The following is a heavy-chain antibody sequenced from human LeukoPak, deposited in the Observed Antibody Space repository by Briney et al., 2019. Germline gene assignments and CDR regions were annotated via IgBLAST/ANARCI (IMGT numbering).Heavy chain of an antibody. CDR2: ISSSSSYI. V-gene: IGHV3-21*01. J-gene: IGHJ6*03. CDR1: GFTFSSYW. Sequence: GGSLRLSCAASGFTFSSYWMHWVRQAPGKGLVWVSSISSSSSYIYYADSVKGRFTISRDNAKNSLYLQMNSLRAEDTAVYYCARVGVLNYMDVWGKGTTVTVSS. D-gene: IGHD6-13*01. CDR3: ARVGVLNYMDV.